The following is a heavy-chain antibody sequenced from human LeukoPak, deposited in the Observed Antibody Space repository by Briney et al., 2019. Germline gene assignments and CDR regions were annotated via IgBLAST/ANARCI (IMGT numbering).Heavy chain of an antibody. CDR1: GITLSNYG. J-gene: IGHJ4*02. Sequence: PGGSLRLSCAVSGITLSNYGMTWVRQAPGKGLEWVAGISDSGGTTKYADSVKGRFTIPRDNPKNTLYLQMNSLRAEDTAVYFCAKRGVVIRVILVGFHKEAYYFDSWGPGALVTVSS. D-gene: IGHD3-22*01. CDR2: ISDSGGTT. CDR3: AKRGVVIRVILVGFHKEAYYFDS. V-gene: IGHV3-23*01.